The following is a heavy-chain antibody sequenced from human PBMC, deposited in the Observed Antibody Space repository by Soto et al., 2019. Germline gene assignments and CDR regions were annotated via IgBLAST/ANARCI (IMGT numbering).Heavy chain of an antibody. V-gene: IGHV3-13*05. CDR2: IGTAGDP. CDR3: ARAYHCSSCPYYYYYGMDV. J-gene: IGHJ6*02. Sequence: GGSLRPSCAASGFTFSSYDMHWVRQATGKGLEWVSAIGTAGDPYYPGSVKGRFTISRENAKNSLYLQMNSLRAGDTAVYYCARAYHCSSCPYYYYYGMDVWGQGTTVTVSS. CDR1: GFTFSSYD. D-gene: IGHD2-2*01.